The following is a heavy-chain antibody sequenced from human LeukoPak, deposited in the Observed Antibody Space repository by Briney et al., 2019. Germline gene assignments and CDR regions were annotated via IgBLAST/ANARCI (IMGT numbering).Heavy chain of an antibody. CDR1: GGSISSYY. D-gene: IGHD1-26*01. CDR3: ARDTVGAADS. V-gene: IGHV4-59*01. Sequence: SETLSLTCTVSGGSISSYYWSWIRQPPGKGLEWIGYIYYSGSTNYNPSLKSRVTISVDTSKNQFSLKLNSVTAADTAVYYCARDTVGAADSWGQGTLVTVSS. J-gene: IGHJ4*02. CDR2: IYYSGST.